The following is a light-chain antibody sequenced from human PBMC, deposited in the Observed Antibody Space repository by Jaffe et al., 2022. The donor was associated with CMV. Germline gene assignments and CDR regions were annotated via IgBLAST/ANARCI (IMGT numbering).Light chain of an antibody. CDR1: ETVSSTY. J-gene: IGKJ2*01. CDR3: QLCGNSPPYI. Sequence: EIVLTQSPGTLSLSPGESATLSCRASETVSSTYLAWYQQRLGQAPRLVVYRTSKRATGIPDRFSGSGSGADFTLTVSRLEPEDFAVYYCQLCGNSPPYIFGQGTKLEIK. V-gene: IGKV3-20*01. CDR2: RTS.